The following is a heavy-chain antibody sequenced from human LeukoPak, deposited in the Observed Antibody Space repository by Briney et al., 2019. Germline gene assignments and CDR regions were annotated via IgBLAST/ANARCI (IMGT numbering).Heavy chain of an antibody. CDR2: IYAGDST. CDR3: ARSYTHYDFWSGYTYQNYFDP. J-gene: IGHJ5*02. V-gene: IGHV3-53*01. Sequence: PGGSLRPSCAASGFTVSSSYISWVRQAPGKGLEWVSVIYAGDSTYYADSVKGRFIISRDNSKNTVYLQMDSLRAEDTAVYYCARSYTHYDFWSGYTYQNYFDPWGQGTLVTVSS. CDR1: GFTVSSSY. D-gene: IGHD3-3*01.